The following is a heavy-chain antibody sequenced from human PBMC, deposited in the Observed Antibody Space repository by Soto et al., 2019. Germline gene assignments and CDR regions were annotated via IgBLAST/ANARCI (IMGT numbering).Heavy chain of an antibody. D-gene: IGHD1-26*01. CDR2: IWYDGSNK. J-gene: IGHJ4*02. CDR3: ARDRWELRYFDY. CDR1: GFTFSSYG. V-gene: IGHV3-33*01. Sequence: QVQLVESGGGVVQPGRSLRLSCAASGFTFSSYGMHWVRQAPGKGLEWVAVIWYDGSNKYYADSVKGRFTISRDNSKNTLDLQMNSLRAEDTAVYYCARDRWELRYFDYWGQGTLVTVSS.